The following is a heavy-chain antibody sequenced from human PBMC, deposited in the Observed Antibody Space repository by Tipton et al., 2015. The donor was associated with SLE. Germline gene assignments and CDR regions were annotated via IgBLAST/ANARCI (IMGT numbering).Heavy chain of an antibody. Sequence: GLVKPSETLSLTCTVSGGSISSYYWSWIRQPAGKGPEWIGRIYKSGITNYISSLKSRVTISIDTSKNQFSLKLSSVTAADTAMYYCARLRFGSGSPGDYWGQGTLVTVSS. CDR2: IYKSGIT. J-gene: IGHJ4*02. D-gene: IGHD3-10*01. CDR1: GGSISSYY. V-gene: IGHV4-4*07. CDR3: ARLRFGSGSPGDY.